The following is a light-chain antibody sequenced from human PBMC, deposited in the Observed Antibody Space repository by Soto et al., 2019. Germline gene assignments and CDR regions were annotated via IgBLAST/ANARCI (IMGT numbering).Light chain of an antibody. V-gene: IGKV3-15*01. CDR3: QQYNNWPPRYT. J-gene: IGKJ2*01. Sequence: DIVLTQSPATRSGSPGESATLSGRASQSVSRALAWYQHVPGQAPRLLIYDSSTRATGVPARFSGSGSGTQFTLTISSLQSEDFAVYYCQQYNNWPPRYTFGQGTKLQI. CDR2: DSS. CDR1: QSVSRA.